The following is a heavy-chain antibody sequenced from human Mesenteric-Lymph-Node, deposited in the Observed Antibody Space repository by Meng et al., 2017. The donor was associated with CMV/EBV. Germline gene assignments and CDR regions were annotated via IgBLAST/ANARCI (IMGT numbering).Heavy chain of an antibody. CDR3: ARGSMIVVAGRGGFDY. CDR1: GGSISNSDYY. Sequence: SETLSLTCTVSGGSISNSDYYWGWVRQPPGKGLEWIASIYYSGSTYYNASLKSRVTMSVDTSKNQFSLKLSSVTAADTAVYYCARGSMIVVAGRGGFDYWGQGTLVTVSS. V-gene: IGHV4-39*07. CDR2: IYYSGST. J-gene: IGHJ4*02. D-gene: IGHD3-22*01.